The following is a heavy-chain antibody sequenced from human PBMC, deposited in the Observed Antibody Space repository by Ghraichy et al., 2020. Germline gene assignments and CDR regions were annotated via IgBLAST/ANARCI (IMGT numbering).Heavy chain of an antibody. D-gene: IGHD3-9*01. CDR1: GGSISSSSYY. CDR3: ARQKYDILTGYYVDY. CDR2: IYYSGST. J-gene: IGHJ4*02. Sequence: SETLSLTCTVSGGSISSSSYYWGWIRQPPGKGLEWIGSIYYSGSTYYNPSLKSRVTISVDTSKNQFSLKLSSVTAADTAVYYCARQKYDILTGYYVDYWGQGTLVTVSS. V-gene: IGHV4-39*01.